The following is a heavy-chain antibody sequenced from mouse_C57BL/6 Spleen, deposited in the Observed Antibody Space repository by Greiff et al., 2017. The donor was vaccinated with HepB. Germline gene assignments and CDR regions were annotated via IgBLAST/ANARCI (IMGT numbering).Heavy chain of an antibody. V-gene: IGHV1-78*01. D-gene: IGHD1-1*01. CDR2: IYPRDGST. Sequence: VKLMESDAELVKPGASVKISCKVSGYTFTDHTIHWMKQRPEQGLEWIGYIYPRDGSTKYNEKFKGKATLTADKSSSTAYMQLNSLTSEDSAVYFCAREDYYGSSSFAYWGQGTLVTVSA. CDR1: GYTFTDHT. CDR3: AREDYYGSSSFAY. J-gene: IGHJ3*01.